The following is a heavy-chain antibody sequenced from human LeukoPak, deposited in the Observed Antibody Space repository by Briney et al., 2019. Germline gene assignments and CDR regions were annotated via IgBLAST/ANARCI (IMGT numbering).Heavy chain of an antibody. V-gene: IGHV3-15*01. CDR3: TTDVREFTRSDY. Sequence: GGSLRLSCAASGFTFSEAWMNWVRQAPGKGLEWVGRIKSKTDGRTTDYAAPVKGRFTISRDDSKNTLYLQMNSLKTEDTAVYYCTTDVREFTRSDYWGQGTLVTVSS. J-gene: IGHJ4*02. CDR1: GFTFSEAW. CDR2: IKSKTDGRTT. D-gene: IGHD4-17*01.